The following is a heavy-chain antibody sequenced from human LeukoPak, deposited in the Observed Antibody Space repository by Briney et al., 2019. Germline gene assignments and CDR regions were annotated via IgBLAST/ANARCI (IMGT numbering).Heavy chain of an antibody. D-gene: IGHD4-17*01. J-gene: IGHJ4*02. V-gene: IGHV4-59*01. Sequence: PSETLSLTCTVSDGSISIYYWSWIRQPPGKGLQWIGYIYYSGNTNYSPSLKSRVTISLDTSKNQFSMKLTSVTAADTAMYYCAREDDDYLFDSWGQGTLVTVSS. CDR3: AREDDDYLFDS. CDR1: DGSISIYY. CDR2: IYYSGNT.